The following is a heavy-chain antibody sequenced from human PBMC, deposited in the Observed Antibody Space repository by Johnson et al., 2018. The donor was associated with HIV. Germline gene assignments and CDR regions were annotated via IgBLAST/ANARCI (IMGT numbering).Heavy chain of an antibody. V-gene: IGHV3-30*04. CDR2: ISYDGSNK. D-gene: IGHD4-23*01. J-gene: IGHJ3*01. Sequence: QEKLVESGGGVVQPGRSLRLSCAASGFTFSSYAMHWVRQAPGKGLEWVAVISYDGSNKYYADSVKGRFTIPRDNSKDTLYLQMHSLRPEDTALYYCARDPPYGGNPSAFDVWGQGTMVTVSS. CDR1: GFTFSSYA. CDR3: ARDPPYGGNPSAFDV.